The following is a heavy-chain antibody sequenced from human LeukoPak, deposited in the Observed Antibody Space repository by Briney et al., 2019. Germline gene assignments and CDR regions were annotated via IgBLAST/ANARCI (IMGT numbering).Heavy chain of an antibody. CDR3: ARVPQTIVTTPFFDY. Sequence: ASVKVSCKASGGTFSSYAISWVRQAPGQRLEWMGWINAGNGNTKYSQKFQGRVTITRDTSASTAYMELSSLRSEDTAVYYCARVPQTIVTTPFFDYWGQGTLVTVSS. CDR1: GGTFSSYA. D-gene: IGHD4-11*01. CDR2: INAGNGNT. V-gene: IGHV1-3*01. J-gene: IGHJ4*02.